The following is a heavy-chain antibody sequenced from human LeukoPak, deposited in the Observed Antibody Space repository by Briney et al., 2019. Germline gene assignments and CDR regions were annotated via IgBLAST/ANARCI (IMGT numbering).Heavy chain of an antibody. CDR1: GGFFSGYY. CDR3: PRFSSIAAAFDY. D-gene: IGHD6-13*01. Sequence: PSVTLSLTCAVYGGFFSGYYWSWMRQPPGKGLEWMGEINHSGSTNYNPSLKSRDTISVDTSNNKFSQKQSSVTAADRAVYYCPRFSSIAAAFDYWGLGTMVAVSS. J-gene: IGHJ4*02. CDR2: INHSGST. V-gene: IGHV4-34*01.